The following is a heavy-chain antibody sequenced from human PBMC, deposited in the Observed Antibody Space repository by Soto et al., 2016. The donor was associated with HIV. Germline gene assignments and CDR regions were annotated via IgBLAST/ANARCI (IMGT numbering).Heavy chain of an antibody. Sequence: QVQLVQSGAEVRKPGASVKVSCKVSGYTLTELSMHWVRQAPGKGLEWMGGFDPEDGETIYAQKFQGRATITRNTSISTAYMELSSLRSEDTAVYYCARGSIAAAGTDYYYMDVWGKGATGHRL. CDR2: FDPEDGET. CDR1: GYTLTELS. D-gene: IGHD6-13*01. V-gene: IGHV1-24*01. J-gene: IGHJ6*03. CDR3: ARGSIAAAGTDYYYMDV.